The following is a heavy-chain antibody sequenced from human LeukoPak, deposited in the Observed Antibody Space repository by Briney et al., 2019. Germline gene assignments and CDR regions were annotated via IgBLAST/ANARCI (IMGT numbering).Heavy chain of an antibody. Sequence: GGSLRLSCAASGFTFSSFAMSWVRQAPGKGLEWVSTISGSGGITYYADSVKGRFTISRDNSKNTLYLQMNSLRAEDTAVYYCAKDYYYYGSGRNDAFDIWGQGTMVTVSS. J-gene: IGHJ3*02. D-gene: IGHD3-10*01. CDR3: AKDYYYYGSGRNDAFDI. V-gene: IGHV3-23*01. CDR2: ISGSGGIT. CDR1: GFTFSSFA.